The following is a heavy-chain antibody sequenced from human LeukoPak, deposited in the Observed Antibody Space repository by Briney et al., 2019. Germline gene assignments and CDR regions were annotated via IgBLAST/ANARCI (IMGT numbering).Heavy chain of an antibody. D-gene: IGHD2-15*01. Sequence: GGSLRLSCAGSGFTFSNYEMVWLRQAPGKGLEWISYISSSGSTIYYADSVKGRFTVSRDDAENSLYLHMSSLRAEDTAVYYCARDRIMVVGPYNWFDPWGQGTLVTVSS. J-gene: IGHJ5*02. CDR1: GFTFSNYE. CDR3: ARDRIMVVGPYNWFDP. V-gene: IGHV3-48*03. CDR2: ISSSGSTI.